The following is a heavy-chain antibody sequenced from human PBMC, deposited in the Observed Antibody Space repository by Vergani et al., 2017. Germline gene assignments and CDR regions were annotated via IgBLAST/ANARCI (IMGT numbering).Heavy chain of an antibody. V-gene: IGHV3-30-3*01. CDR3: ARELSPASRPYIGEPFGY. Sequence: QVQLVESGGGVVQPGRSLRLSCAASGFTFSSYAMHWVRQAPGKGLEWVAVISYDGSNKYYADSVKGRFTISRDNSKITLYLQMNSLRAEDTAVYYCARELSPASRPYIGEPFGYWGQGTLVTVSS. CDR1: GFTFSSYA. J-gene: IGHJ4*02. CDR2: ISYDGSNK. D-gene: IGHD3-10*01.